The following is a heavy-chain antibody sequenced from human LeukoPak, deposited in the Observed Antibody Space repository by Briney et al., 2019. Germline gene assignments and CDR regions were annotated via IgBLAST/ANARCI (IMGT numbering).Heavy chain of an antibody. V-gene: IGHV4-30-2*01. CDR1: GGSVSSGGYS. CDR2: IYHSGST. D-gene: IGHD3-10*01. CDR3: ARGDGSGSYIWFDP. Sequence: SETLSLTCTVSGGSVSSGGYSWSWIRQPPGKGLEWIGYIYHSGSTYYNPSLKSRVTISVDRSKNQFSLKLSSVTAADTAVYYCARGDGSGSYIWFDPWGQGTLVTVSS. J-gene: IGHJ5*02.